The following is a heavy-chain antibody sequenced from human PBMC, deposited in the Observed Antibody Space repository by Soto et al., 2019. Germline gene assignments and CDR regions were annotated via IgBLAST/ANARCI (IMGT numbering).Heavy chain of an antibody. CDR1: GFIFTTYW. CDR3: ARYISNWGNYGMDV. D-gene: IGHD3-3*02. V-gene: IGHV3-7*05. CDR2: INQDGTRH. Sequence: EVQLVESGGGLVQPGGSLRLSCAASGFIFTTYWINWVRQAPGRGLEWVALINQDGTRHGYVDSVRGRFTISRDNAKDLVYLQMSSLTAEDTAEYYCARYISNWGNYGMDVWGQGTTVTVSS. J-gene: IGHJ6*02.